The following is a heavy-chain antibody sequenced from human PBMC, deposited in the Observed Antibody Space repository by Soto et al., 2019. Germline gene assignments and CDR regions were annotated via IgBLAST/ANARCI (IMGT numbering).Heavy chain of an antibody. Sequence: SETLSLTCAVYGGSFSGYFWSWLRQPPGKGLEWLAEANDRGSRNYNPSLKTRLSMSVDRSKNQFTLRLTSVTAADTAVYFCATESGSTYGYFDYWGQGTQVTVSS. CDR3: ATESGSTYGYFDY. J-gene: IGHJ4*02. CDR2: ANDRGSR. CDR1: GGSFSGYF. D-gene: IGHD4-17*01. V-gene: IGHV4-34*03.